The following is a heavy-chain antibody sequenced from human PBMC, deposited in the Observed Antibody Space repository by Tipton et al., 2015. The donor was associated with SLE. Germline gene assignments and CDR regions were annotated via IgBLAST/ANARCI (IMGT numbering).Heavy chain of an antibody. D-gene: IGHD3-10*01. V-gene: IGHV3-9*01. CDR2: ISWNSGSI. CDR1: GFTFDDYA. J-gene: IGHJ3*02. Sequence: SLRLSCAASGFTFDDYAMHWVRQAPGKGPEWVSGISWNSGSIGYADSVKGRFTISRDNAKNSLYLQMNSLRAEGTALYYCAKDILGERGSGAFDIWGQGTMVTVSS. CDR3: AKDILGERGSGAFDI.